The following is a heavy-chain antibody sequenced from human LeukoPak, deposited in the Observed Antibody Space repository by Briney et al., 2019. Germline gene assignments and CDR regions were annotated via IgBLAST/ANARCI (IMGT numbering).Heavy chain of an antibody. J-gene: IGHJ4*02. D-gene: IGHD4-11*01. CDR1: GGSISSYY. CDR2: ICYSGST. V-gene: IGHV4-59*01. CDR3: ARTPVSTVTTPDNLDY. Sequence: SETLSLTCTVSGGSISSYYWSWIRQPPGKGLEWIGYICYSGSTNYNPSPKSRVTISVDTSKNQFSLKLSSVTAADTAVYYCARTPVSTVTTPDNLDYWGQGTLVTVSS.